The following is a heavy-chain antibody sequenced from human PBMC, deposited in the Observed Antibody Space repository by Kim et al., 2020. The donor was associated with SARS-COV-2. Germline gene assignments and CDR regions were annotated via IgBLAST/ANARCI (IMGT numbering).Heavy chain of an antibody. D-gene: IGHD5-18*01. J-gene: IGHJ4*02. Sequence: GGSLRLSCAASGFTFSSYAMHWVRQAPGKGLEWVAVISYDGSNKYYADSVKGRFTISRDNSKNTLYLQMNSLRAEDTAVYYCASGGGRGYSYGCFDYWGQGTLVTVSS. V-gene: IGHV3-30-3*01. CDR2: ISYDGSNK. CDR1: GFTFSSYA. CDR3: ASGGGRGYSYGCFDY.